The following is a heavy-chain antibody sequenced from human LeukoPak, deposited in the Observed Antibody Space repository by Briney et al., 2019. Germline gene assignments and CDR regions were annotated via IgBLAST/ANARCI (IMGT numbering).Heavy chain of an antibody. V-gene: IGHV3-21*01. CDR3: AREDYYYDSSGLRGALDY. CDR1: GFNFSSYS. CDR2: ISSSSSYI. J-gene: IGHJ4*02. Sequence: GGSLRLSCAASGFNFSSYSMNWVRQAPGKGLEWVSSISSSSSYIYYADSVKGRFTISRDNAKNSLYLQMNSLRAEDTAVYYCAREDYYYDSSGLRGALDYWGQGTLVTVSS. D-gene: IGHD3-22*01.